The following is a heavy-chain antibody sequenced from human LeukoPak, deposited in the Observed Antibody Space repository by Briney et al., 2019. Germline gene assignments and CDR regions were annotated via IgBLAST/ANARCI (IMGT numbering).Heavy chain of an antibody. J-gene: IGHJ4*02. CDR3: TTTRLADPFYFDY. CDR2: INSDGSRT. Sequence: PGGSLRLSCAASGFTFSSYWMHWVRQAPGKGLVWVSRINSDGSRTTYADAVKGRFTVSRDNAKNTLYLQMNSLRAEDTAVYYCTTTRLADPFYFDYWGEGRSVTASS. V-gene: IGHV3-74*01. D-gene: IGHD6-13*01. CDR1: GFTFSSYW.